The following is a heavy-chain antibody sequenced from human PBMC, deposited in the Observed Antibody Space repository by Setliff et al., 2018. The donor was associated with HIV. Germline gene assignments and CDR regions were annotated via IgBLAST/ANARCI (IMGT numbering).Heavy chain of an antibody. CDR2: IGPLSGFK. D-gene: IGHD3-16*01. CDR1: GFSFSSYG. Sequence: PGGSLRLSCAASGFSFSSYGMHWVRQAPGKGLEWVSYIGPLSGFKTYADSVKGRFTISRDDAKNSLYLQMHSLRAEDTAMYYCARDAFATPATLYYSYYMDVRGKGTTVTVSS. CDR3: ARDAFATPATLYYSYYMDV. V-gene: IGHV3-21*06. J-gene: IGHJ6*03.